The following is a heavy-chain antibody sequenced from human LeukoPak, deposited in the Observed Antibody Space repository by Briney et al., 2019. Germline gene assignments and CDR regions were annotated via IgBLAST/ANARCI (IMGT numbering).Heavy chain of an antibody. V-gene: IGHV1-18*01. Sequence: GASVKVSCKASGYTFTSYGISWVRQAPGQGLEWMGWISAYNGNTNYAQKLQGRVTMTTDTSTSTAYMELRSLRSDDTAVYYCTRVGGIAVALELDIWGQGTMVTVSS. CDR3: TRVGGIAVALELDI. D-gene: IGHD6-19*01. J-gene: IGHJ3*02. CDR1: GYTFTSYG. CDR2: ISAYNGNT.